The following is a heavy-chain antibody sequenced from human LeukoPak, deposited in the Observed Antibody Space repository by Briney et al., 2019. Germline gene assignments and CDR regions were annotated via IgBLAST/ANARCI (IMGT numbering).Heavy chain of an antibody. V-gene: IGHV2-5*02. CDR2: IYWDDDK. J-gene: IGHJ4*02. Sequence: SGPTLVYPTQTLTLTCTFSGFSLSTSGVGVDWIRQPPGKALEWLAVIYWDDDKRYSPSLKSRLTITKDTSKNQVVLTMINMDPVDTATYYCAQSKYYYGSSGYDFDCWGQGTLVTVSS. D-gene: IGHD3-22*01. CDR3: AQSKYYYGSSGYDFDC. CDR1: GFSLSTSGVG.